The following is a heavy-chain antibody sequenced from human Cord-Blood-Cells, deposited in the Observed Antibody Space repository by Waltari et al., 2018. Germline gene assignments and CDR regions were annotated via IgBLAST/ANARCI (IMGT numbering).Heavy chain of an antibody. CDR3: ARVYSSSWYFDY. CDR2: INHSGST. Sequence: QVQLQQGGAGLLKPSETLSLTCAVYGGSFSGYYWSWIRQPPGKGLEWIGEINHSGSTNYNPSLKSRVTISVDTSKNQFSLKLSSVTAADTAVYYCARVYSSSWYFDYWGQGTLVTVSS. D-gene: IGHD6-13*01. CDR1: GGSFSGYY. J-gene: IGHJ4*02. V-gene: IGHV4-34*01.